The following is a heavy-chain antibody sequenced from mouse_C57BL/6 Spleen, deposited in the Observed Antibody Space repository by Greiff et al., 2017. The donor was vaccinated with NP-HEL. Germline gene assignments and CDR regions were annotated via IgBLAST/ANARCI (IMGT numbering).Heavy chain of an antibody. CDR2: IYPGDGDT. Sequence: QVHVKQSGAELVKPGASVKISCKASGYAFSSYWMNWVKQRPGKGLEWIGQIYPGDGDTNYNGKFKGKATLTADKSSSTAYMQLSSLTSEDSAVYFCARPAQAPFAYWGQGTLVTVSA. CDR3: ARPAQAPFAY. J-gene: IGHJ3*01. D-gene: IGHD3-2*02. V-gene: IGHV1-80*01. CDR1: GYAFSSYW.